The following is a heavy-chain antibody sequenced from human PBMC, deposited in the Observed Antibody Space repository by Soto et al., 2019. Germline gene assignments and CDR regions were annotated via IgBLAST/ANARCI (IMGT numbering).Heavy chain of an antibody. CDR2: ISYDGSNK. D-gene: IGHD7-27*01. CDR1: GFTFSSYG. V-gene: IGHV3-30*18. Sequence: VGSLRLSCAASGFTFSSYGMHWVRQAPGKGLEWVAVISYDGSNKYYADSVKGRFTISRDNSKNTLYLQMNSLRAEDTAVYYCAKDYLHWGSAPWDYWGQGTLVTVSS. CDR3: AKDYLHWGSAPWDY. J-gene: IGHJ4*02.